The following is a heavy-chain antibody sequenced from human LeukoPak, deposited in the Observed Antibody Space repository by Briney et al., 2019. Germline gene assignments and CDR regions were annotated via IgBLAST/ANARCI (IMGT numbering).Heavy chain of an antibody. D-gene: IGHD1-1*01. V-gene: IGHV4-39*01. J-gene: IGHJ5*02. Sequence: PETLSLSRTVSGGAISSSSYYWGGIRQPPGKGLEWIGSIYYSGSTYYNPSLKSRVTISVDTSKNQFSLKLSSVTAADTAVYYCARHPRARAYNWNWFDPWGQGTLVTVSS. CDR3: ARHPRARAYNWNWFDP. CDR2: IYYSGST. CDR1: GGAISSSSYY.